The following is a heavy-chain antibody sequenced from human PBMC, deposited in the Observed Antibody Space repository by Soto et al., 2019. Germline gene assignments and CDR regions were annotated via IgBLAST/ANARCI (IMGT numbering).Heavy chain of an antibody. J-gene: IGHJ1*01. V-gene: IGHV2-5*02. CDR1: GFSFTTSGMG. CDR2: IYWDDAK. D-gene: IGHD2-21*02. CDR3: AQTPPPMVTNSAEYFRH. Sequence: QITLKESGPTPVKPTQTLTLTCTFTGFSFTTSGMGVGWIRQPPGKALEWLALIYWDDAKRYSPSLKSRHTVTKDVTKHPVSLTMTNTDPIDTATYYCAQTPPPMVTNSAEYFRHWGRGSLVTVSS.